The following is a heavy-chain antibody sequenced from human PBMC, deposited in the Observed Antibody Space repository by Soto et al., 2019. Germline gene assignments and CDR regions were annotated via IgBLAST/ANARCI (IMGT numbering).Heavy chain of an antibody. J-gene: IGHJ4*02. CDR2: IYYSGST. V-gene: IGHV4-59*08. CDR3: ARGPSTVATWLDY. D-gene: IGHD4-17*01. CDR1: GGSISSYY. Sequence: SETLSLTCTVSGGSISSYYWSWIRQPPGKGLEWIGYIYYSGSTNYNPSLKSRVTISVDTSKNQFSLKLSSVTAADTAVYYCARGPSTVATWLDYWGQGTLVTVSS.